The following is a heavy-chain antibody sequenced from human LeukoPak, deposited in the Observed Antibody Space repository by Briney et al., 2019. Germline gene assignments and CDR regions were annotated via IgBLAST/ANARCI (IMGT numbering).Heavy chain of an antibody. V-gene: IGHV3-30*04. CDR3: AKDLYSSGWYRRSVAFDI. J-gene: IGHJ3*02. CDR1: GFTFSNYA. D-gene: IGHD6-19*01. Sequence: GGSLRLSCAASGFTFSNYAMHWVRQAPGEGLEWVAVISYDGSNKYYADSVKGRCTISRDNSKNTLYLQMNSLRAEDTAVYYCAKDLYSSGWYRRSVAFDIWGQGTMVTVSS. CDR2: ISYDGSNK.